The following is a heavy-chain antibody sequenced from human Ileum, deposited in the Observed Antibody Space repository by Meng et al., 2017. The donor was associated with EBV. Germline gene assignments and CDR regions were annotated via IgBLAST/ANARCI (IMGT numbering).Heavy chain of an antibody. V-gene: IGHV3-30*18. CDR1: GLTIRYYG. CDR2: ISPNGIDK. Sequence: QMRLIESGWVVVHPGTSLRLSCTASGLTIRYYGLPWVLQAPDKGLDGVGFISPNGIDKFYGDSVRGRFTFSRDISKNTLYVQMNDLRTEDTAVYYCSKDQGYSFGFPWGQGTLVTVSS. J-gene: IGHJ5*02. D-gene: IGHD5-12*01. CDR3: SKDQGYSFGFP.